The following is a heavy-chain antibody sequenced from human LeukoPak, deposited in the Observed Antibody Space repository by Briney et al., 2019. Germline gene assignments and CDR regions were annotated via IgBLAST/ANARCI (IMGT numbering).Heavy chain of an antibody. D-gene: IGHD3-10*01. J-gene: IGHJ5*02. V-gene: IGHV3-23*01. CDR3: AKDRELLFAHCWFDL. Sequence: PGGSLRLSCAASGFTFSSYSMNWVRQAPGKGLEWVGGISISSVDSYYADSVKGRFSISRDDSKNTLYLQMNRLRDEDTAIYYCAKDRELLFAHCWFDLWGQGTLVTVSS. CDR1: GFTFSSYS. CDR2: ISISSVDS.